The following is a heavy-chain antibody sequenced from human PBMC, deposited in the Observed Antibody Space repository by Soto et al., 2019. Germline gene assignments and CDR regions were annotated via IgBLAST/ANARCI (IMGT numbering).Heavy chain of an antibody. D-gene: IGHD1-1*01. J-gene: IGHJ4*02. CDR3: AKERAGTFDD. CDR1: GFTFSGYG. CDR2: ISYDGSNK. V-gene: IGHV3-30*18. Sequence: PGGSLRLSCAASGFTFSGYGMHWVRQAPGKGLEWVAVISYDGSNKYYADSVKGRFTISRDNSKNTLYLQMNSLRAEDTAVYYCAKERAGTFDDWGQGTLVTVSS.